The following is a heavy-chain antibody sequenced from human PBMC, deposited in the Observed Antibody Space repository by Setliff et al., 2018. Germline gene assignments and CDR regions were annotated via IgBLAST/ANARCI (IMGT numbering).Heavy chain of an antibody. CDR3: AREGFYYDSSGSINHHAFDI. Sequence: ASVKVSCKASGYTFTSRYMHWVRQAPGLGLEWMGWISAYNGNTNYAQKLQGRVTMNTDTSTSTAYMELRSLRSDDTAVYYCAREGFYYDSSGSINHHAFDIWGQGTMVTVS. CDR1: GYTFTSRY. D-gene: IGHD3-22*01. J-gene: IGHJ3*02. CDR2: ISAYNGNT. V-gene: IGHV1-18*04.